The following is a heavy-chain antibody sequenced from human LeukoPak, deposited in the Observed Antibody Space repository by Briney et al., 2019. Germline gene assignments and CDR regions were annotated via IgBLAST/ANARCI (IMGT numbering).Heavy chain of an antibody. D-gene: IGHD3-3*01. Sequence: PSETLSLTCTVSGGSISNYYWSWIRQPPGKGLEYIGFIHYTGTTNYNPSLKSRVTISVDTSKNQFSLKLSSVTAADTAVYYCARQGYWSGYFVFDYWGQGALVTVSS. V-gene: IGHV4-59*08. CDR1: GGSISNYY. CDR3: ARQGYWSGYFVFDY. J-gene: IGHJ4*02. CDR2: IHYTGTT.